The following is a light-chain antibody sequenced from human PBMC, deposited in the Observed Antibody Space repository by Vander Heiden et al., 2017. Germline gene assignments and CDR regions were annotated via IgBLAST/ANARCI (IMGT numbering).Light chain of an antibody. CDR3: AAWDDSLNGGV. J-gene: IGLJ3*02. Sequence: QSVLTQPPSASGTPGQRVTISCSGSSTNIGSNTVNWYQQLPGTAPKLLIYSKNQRPSGVPDRFSGSKSGTSASLANSGLQSEDEADYYCAAWDDSLNGGVFGGGTKLTVL. V-gene: IGLV1-44*01. CDR1: STNIGSNT. CDR2: SKN.